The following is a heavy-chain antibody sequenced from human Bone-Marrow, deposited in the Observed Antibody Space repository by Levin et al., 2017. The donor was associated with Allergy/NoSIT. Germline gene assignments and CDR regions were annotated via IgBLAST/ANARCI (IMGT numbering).Heavy chain of an antibody. D-gene: IGHD2-2*01. CDR1: GGSFSGYY. CDR2: IDLGGTT. V-gene: IGHV4-34*01. J-gene: IGHJ4*02. Sequence: SQTLSLTCAVYGGSFSGYYWSWVRQFPGKGLEWIGDIDLGGTTNYNPSLKSRVTMSVDSSKKQFTLRLSSLTVADTAVYYCARRRGYSTSWGKYCGFWGQGTPVTVSS. CDR3: ARRRGYSTSWGKYCGF.